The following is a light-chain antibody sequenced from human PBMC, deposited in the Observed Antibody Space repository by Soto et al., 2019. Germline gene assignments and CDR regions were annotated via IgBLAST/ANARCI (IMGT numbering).Light chain of an antibody. Sequence: EIVMTQSPATLSVSPGESVTLSCRASQSVGSNVAWYQQKPGQVPRLVIYGASSRATGFPGRFSGTGSGTEFTLTIRSLQSEDFAVYYCQQYDQWPPLTFGQGTKVDIK. V-gene: IGKV3-15*01. CDR1: QSVGSN. CDR3: QQYDQWPPLT. J-gene: IGKJ1*01. CDR2: GAS.